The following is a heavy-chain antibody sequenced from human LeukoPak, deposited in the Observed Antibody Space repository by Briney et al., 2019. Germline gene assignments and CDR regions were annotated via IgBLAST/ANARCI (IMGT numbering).Heavy chain of an antibody. CDR1: GYTFTSYG. Sequence: GASVKVSCKASGYTFTSYGISWVLQAPGQGLEWMGWISAYNGNTNYAQKLQGRVTMTTDTSTSTAYMELRSLRSDDTAVYYCARDRGSSWRSYYFDYWGQGTLVTVSS. D-gene: IGHD6-13*01. CDR2: ISAYNGNT. V-gene: IGHV1-18*01. J-gene: IGHJ4*02. CDR3: ARDRGSSWRSYYFDY.